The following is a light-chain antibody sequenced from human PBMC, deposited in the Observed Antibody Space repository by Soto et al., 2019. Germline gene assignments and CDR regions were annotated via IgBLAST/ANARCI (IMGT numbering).Light chain of an antibody. V-gene: IGKV1-5*03. Sequence: DILMTQSPSTLSASVGDRVTITCRASQSISSWLAWYQQKPGKAPKLLIYKASSLESGVPSRFSGSGSGTEFPLTISSLQPDDFANYYCHQYNSDPRTFGQGTKVEIK. J-gene: IGKJ1*01. CDR1: QSISSW. CDR3: HQYNSDPRT. CDR2: KAS.